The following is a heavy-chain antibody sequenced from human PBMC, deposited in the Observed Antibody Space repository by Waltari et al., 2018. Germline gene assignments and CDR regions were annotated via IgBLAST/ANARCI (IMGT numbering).Heavy chain of an antibody. Sequence: QLQLVQSGAEVKKPGASVKVSCKASGYTFTSYDMNGVRQATGQGLEWMGWMNPNSGSTGYSQKFQGRVTMTRDTSISTAYMELSSLTSEDTAVYYCAMGNGAVIKDSFDTWGQGTMVTVSS. J-gene: IGHJ3*02. CDR1: GYTFTSYD. CDR3: AMGNGAVIKDSFDT. V-gene: IGHV1-8*01. CDR2: MNPNSGST. D-gene: IGHD3-10*01.